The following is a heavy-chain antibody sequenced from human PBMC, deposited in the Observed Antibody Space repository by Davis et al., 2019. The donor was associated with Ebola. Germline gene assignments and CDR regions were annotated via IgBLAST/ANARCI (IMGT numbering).Heavy chain of an antibody. D-gene: IGHD4-17*01. J-gene: IGHJ4*02. V-gene: IGHV3-73*01. CDR1: GFTFSGSA. CDR2: IRSKANSYAT. Sequence: GESLKISCAASGFTFSGSAMHWVRQASGKGLEWVGRIRSKANSYATAYAASVKGRFTISRDDSKNTAYLQMNSLKTEDTAVYYCTATVTTSDYWGQGTLVTVPS. CDR3: TATVTTSDY.